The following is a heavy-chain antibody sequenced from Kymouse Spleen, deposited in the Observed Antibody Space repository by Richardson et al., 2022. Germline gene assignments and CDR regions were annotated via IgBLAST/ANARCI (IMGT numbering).Heavy chain of an antibody. CDR1: GFTFSNAW. Sequence: EVQLVESGGGLVKPGGSLRLSCAASGFTFSNAWMSWVRQAPGKGLEWVGRIKSKTDGGTTDYAAPVKGRFTISRDDSKNTLYLQMNSLKTEDTAVYYCTTALGYCSSTSCYGDYWGQGTLVTVSS. D-gene: IGHD2-2*02. CDR2: IKSKTDGGTT. CDR3: TTALGYCSSTSCYGDY. J-gene: IGHJ4*02. V-gene: IGHV3-15*01.